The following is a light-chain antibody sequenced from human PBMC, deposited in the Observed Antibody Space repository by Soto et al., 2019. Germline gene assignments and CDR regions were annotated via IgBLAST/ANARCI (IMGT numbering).Light chain of an antibody. V-gene: IGLV2-14*01. CDR1: TSDVGGYRY. CDR3: SSYTSGSTYV. J-gene: IGLJ1*01. Sequence: QSALNQPASVAGSPGHSITLSCTGTTSDVGGYRYVSWYQQHPGKAPKLMIYEVSNRPSGVSNRFSGSKSVNTASLTISGLQAEDEADYYCSSYTSGSTYVFGTGTKLTVL. CDR2: EVS.